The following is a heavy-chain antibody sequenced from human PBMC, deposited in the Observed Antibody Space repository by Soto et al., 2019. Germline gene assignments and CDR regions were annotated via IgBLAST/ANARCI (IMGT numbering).Heavy chain of an antibody. CDR3: AASVATPGGFDY. Sequence: GGSLRLSCAVSGFSIGSVYMIWVRQAPGKGLEWVGRIKSKNDGGTTDYDAPVTGRFTISRDESHNTLYPQMSILKTDDTAVYFCAASVATPGGFDYWGQGIPVTVSS. CDR1: GFSIGSVY. V-gene: IGHV3-15*07. D-gene: IGHD2-8*02. J-gene: IGHJ4*02. CDR2: IKSKNDGGTT.